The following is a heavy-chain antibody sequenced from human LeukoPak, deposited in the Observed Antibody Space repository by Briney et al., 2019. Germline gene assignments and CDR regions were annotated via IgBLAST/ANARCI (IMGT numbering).Heavy chain of an antibody. D-gene: IGHD3-22*01. CDR3: ARSGSYYDSSGYYFDY. Sequence: GGSLRLSCAASGFTFSTYWMSWVRQAPGKGLEWVANIKHVGSEKYYVDSVKGRFPISRDNARNSLYLQMNSLRAEATAVYYCARSGSYYDSSGYYFDYWGQGALVTVSS. CDR2: IKHVGSEK. CDR1: GFTFSTYW. J-gene: IGHJ4*02. V-gene: IGHV3-7*01.